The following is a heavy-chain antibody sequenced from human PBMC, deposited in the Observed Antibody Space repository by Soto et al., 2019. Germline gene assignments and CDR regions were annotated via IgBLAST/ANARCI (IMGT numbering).Heavy chain of an antibody. D-gene: IGHD5-18*01. CDR3: ASNRRDGYNNYYYYYGMDG. CDR1: GFTFSSYN. J-gene: IGHJ6*01. CDR2: ISSSSSYI. V-gene: IGHV3-21*01. Sequence: PGGSLRLSCAASGFTFSSYNMNWVRQAPGKGLEWVSSISSSSSYIYYADSVKGRFTISRDNAKNSLYLQMNSLRAEDTAVYYCASNRRDGYNNYYYYYGMDGWGQGTTVTVSS.